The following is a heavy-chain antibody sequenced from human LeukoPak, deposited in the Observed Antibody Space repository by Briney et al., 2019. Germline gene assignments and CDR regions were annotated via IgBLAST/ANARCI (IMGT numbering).Heavy chain of an antibody. CDR1: GFTFSSYA. Sequence: GGSLRLSCAASGFTFSSYAMTWVRQAPGRGLEWVSAINCSGGNTYYADSVRGRFTIYRDNSKNTLYLQMNSLRAEDTAIYYCAKRIPCNSLSCYLGYWGQGTLVTVSS. CDR2: INCSGGNT. CDR3: AKRIPCNSLSCYLGY. V-gene: IGHV3-23*01. D-gene: IGHD2/OR15-2a*01. J-gene: IGHJ4*02.